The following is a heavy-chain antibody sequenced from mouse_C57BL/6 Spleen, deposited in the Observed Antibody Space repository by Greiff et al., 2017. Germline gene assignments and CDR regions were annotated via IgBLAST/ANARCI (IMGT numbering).Heavy chain of an antibody. V-gene: IGHV1-22*01. J-gene: IGHJ4*01. Sequence: VQLQQPGAELVKPGASVKMSCKASGYTFTDYNMHWVKQSHGKSLEWIGYINPNNGGTSYNQKFKGKATLTVNKSSSTAYMELRSLTSEDSAVYYCARGGLLRAMDYWGQGTSVTVSS. D-gene: IGHD2-3*01. CDR2: INPNNGGT. CDR3: ARGGLLRAMDY. CDR1: GYTFTDYN.